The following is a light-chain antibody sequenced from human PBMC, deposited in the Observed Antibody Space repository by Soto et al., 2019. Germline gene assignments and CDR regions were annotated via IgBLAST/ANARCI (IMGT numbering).Light chain of an antibody. CDR1: SSDVGGYNY. J-gene: IGLJ1*01. V-gene: IGLV2-14*01. CDR3: SSYTIISTYV. Sequence: QSLLTQPASVSGSPGQSITISCTGTSSDVGGYNYVSWYQQHPGEAPKLMIYDVNNRPSGVSNRFTGSKSGNTASLTISGLQAEDEADYYCSSYTIISTYVFGTGTKVTVL. CDR2: DVN.